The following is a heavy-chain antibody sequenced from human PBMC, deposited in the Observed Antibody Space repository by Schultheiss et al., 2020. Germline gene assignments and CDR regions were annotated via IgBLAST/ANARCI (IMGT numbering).Heavy chain of an antibody. CDR3: ARVAVAGTWNYFDY. D-gene: IGHD6-19*01. J-gene: IGHJ4*02. Sequence: GGSLRLSCEASGFTFDDFAMHWVRQAPGKGLEWISGISWNSNRMDYADSVKGRFIISRDNAQNTVFLHMNSLKAEDTALYHCARVAVAGTWNYFDYWGQGTLVNAYS. CDR1: GFTFDDFA. CDR2: ISWNSNRM. V-gene: IGHV3-9*01.